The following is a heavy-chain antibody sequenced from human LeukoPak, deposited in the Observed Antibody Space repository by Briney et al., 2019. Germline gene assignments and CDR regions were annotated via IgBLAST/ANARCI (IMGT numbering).Heavy chain of an antibody. CDR1: GGSFSGYY. D-gene: IGHD2-2*01. CDR3: ARRGDIVVVPAARLNWFDP. CDR2: INHSGST. Sequence: SETLSLTCAVYGGSFSGYYWSWIRQPPGKGPEWIGEINHSGSTNYNPSLKSRVTISVDTSKNQFSLKLSSVTAADTAVYYCARRGDIVVVPAARLNWFDPWGQGTLVTVSS. V-gene: IGHV4-34*01. J-gene: IGHJ5*02.